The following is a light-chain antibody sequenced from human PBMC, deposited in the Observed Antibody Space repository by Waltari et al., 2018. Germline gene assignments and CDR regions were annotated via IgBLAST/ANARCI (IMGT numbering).Light chain of an antibody. CDR3: QSYDSSLSASV. Sequence: QSVLTQPPSVSGAPGQRVTISCTGSRPNIGAGYDVHWYQQLPGTAPKLLIYDNTNRPSGVPDRFSGSKSGTSASLAITGLQAEDEADYYCQSYDSSLSASVFGGGTKLTVL. V-gene: IGLV1-40*01. J-gene: IGLJ2*01. CDR1: RPNIGAGYD. CDR2: DNT.